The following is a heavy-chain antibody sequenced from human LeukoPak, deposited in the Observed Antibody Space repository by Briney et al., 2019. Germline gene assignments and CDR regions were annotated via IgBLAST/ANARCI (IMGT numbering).Heavy chain of an antibody. CDR1: GGTFSSYA. D-gene: IGHD3-22*01. CDR2: IIPIFGTA. Sequence: SVKVSCKASGGTFSSYAISWVRQAPEQGLEWMGGIIPIFGTANYAQKFQGRVTITADESTSTAYMELSSLRSEDTAVYYCARDPYYYDSSGEGEYGMDVWGQGTTVTVSS. V-gene: IGHV1-69*13. J-gene: IGHJ6*02. CDR3: ARDPYYYDSSGEGEYGMDV.